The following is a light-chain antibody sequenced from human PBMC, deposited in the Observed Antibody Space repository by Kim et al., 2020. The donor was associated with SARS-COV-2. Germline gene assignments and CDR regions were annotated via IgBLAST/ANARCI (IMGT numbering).Light chain of an antibody. V-gene: IGKV1-5*03. CDR2: KTS. J-gene: IGKJ2*01. CDR3: QRYNSQSHS. Sequence: DIQMTQSPATLSASVGDRVTITCRASQSISSWLAWYQQKPGKAPNLLIYKTSSLESGVPSRFSGSGSGTEFTLTISSLQPDDFATYYCQRYNSQSHSFGQGTKLEI. CDR1: QSISSW.